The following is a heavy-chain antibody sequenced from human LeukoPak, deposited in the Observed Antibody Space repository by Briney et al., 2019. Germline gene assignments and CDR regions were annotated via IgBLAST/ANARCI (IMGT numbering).Heavy chain of an antibody. D-gene: IGHD2-15*01. CDR3: ARDWYCSGGSCYDCFDP. CDR1: GYTFSSYG. J-gene: IGHJ5*02. V-gene: IGHV1-18*01. Sequence: ASVKVSCKASGYTFSSYGISWVRQAPGQGLEWTGWISGYNDNTKYAQKLQGRVTMTTDTSTSTAYMELRSLRTDDTAVYYCARDWYCSGGSCYDCFDPWGQGTLVTVSS. CDR2: ISGYNDNT.